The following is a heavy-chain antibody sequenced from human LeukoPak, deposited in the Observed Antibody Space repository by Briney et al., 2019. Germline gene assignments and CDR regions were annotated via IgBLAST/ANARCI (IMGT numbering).Heavy chain of an antibody. CDR3: ARGLIAVAGMLLDY. J-gene: IGHJ4*02. Sequence: PGGSLRLSCAASGFTVSSNYMSWVRQAPGKGLEWVSVIYSGGSTYYADSVKGRFTISRHNSKNTLYLQMNSLRAEDTAVYYCARGLIAVAGMLLDYWGQGTLVTVSS. CDR1: GFTVSSNY. D-gene: IGHD6-19*01. CDR2: IYSGGST. V-gene: IGHV3-53*04.